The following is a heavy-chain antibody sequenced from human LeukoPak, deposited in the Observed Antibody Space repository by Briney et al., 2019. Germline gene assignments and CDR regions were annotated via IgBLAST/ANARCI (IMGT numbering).Heavy chain of an antibody. Sequence: GSLRLSCAASGFTFNSFAMNWVRQAPGKGLEWASGISGSDGSSHYADFVKGRFTISRDNSKNTLHLQMNSLRAEDTAVYYYAKSLGVGGYTRYKGFDQWGQGTLVTVSS. CDR1: GFTFNSFA. D-gene: IGHD3-16*02. J-gene: IGHJ4*02. CDR3: AKSLGVGGYTRYKGFDQ. CDR2: ISGSDGSS. V-gene: IGHV3-23*01.